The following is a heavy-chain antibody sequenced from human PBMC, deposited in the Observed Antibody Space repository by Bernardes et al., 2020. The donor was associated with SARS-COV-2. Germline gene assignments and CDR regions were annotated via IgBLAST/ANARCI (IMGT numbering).Heavy chain of an antibody. CDR1: GGSLTSYY. V-gene: IGHV4-4*09. J-gene: IGHJ4*02. D-gene: IGHD6-19*01. Sequence: WVSLRLTCTVSGGSLTSYYWSWIRQPPGKGLEWIGYIYTSGSTNYNPSLKSRVTISIDTSKNKFSLKLNSVTTADTAVYYCARLYSSGWYNLDYWGQGTLGTVPS. CDR2: IYTSGST. CDR3: ARLYSSGWYNLDY.